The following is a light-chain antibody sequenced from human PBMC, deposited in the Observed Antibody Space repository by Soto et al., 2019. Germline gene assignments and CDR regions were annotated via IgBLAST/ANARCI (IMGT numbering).Light chain of an antibody. J-gene: IGKJ1*01. CDR3: MQGTHWPPWT. Sequence: DVVMTQSPLSLPVTLGQPASISCRSSQSLVYSVGNTYLHWFQQRPGQPPRRLIYRVSNRDSGVPDRFSGSGSGTDFTLKISRVEAEDVGVYYCMQGTHWPPWTFGQGTKVEIK. CDR2: RVS. V-gene: IGKV2-30*01. CDR1: QSLVYSVGNTY.